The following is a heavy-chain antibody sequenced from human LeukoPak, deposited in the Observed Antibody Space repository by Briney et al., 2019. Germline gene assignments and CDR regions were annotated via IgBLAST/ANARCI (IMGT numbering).Heavy chain of an antibody. CDR3: ARNAGTKDYYYGMDV. J-gene: IGHJ6*02. CDR1: GASINKYY. V-gene: IGHV4-59*08. D-gene: IGHD2-2*01. CDR2: FFYSGST. Sequence: SETLSLTGTVSGASINKYYWNWVRQPPGKGLEWIGYFFYSGSTRYNPSLTSRVTISGDMSNNQFSLRLTSLTAADTAVYYCARNAGTKDYYYGMDVWGQGTTVIVSS.